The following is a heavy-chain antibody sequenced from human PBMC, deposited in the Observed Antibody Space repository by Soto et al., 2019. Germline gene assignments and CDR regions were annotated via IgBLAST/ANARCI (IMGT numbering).Heavy chain of an antibody. J-gene: IGHJ4*02. CDR1: GGAFSGYY. CDR3: ARVRIAAAGTGPSHFDY. Sequence: ASDTLSLTCAVYGGAFSGYYWSWIRQPPGKGLEWIGEINHSGNTNYNPSLKSRVTISVDTSKNQFSLKLSSVTAADTAVYYCARVRIAAAGTGPSHFDYWGQGTLVTVSS. D-gene: IGHD6-13*01. CDR2: INHSGNT. V-gene: IGHV4-34*01.